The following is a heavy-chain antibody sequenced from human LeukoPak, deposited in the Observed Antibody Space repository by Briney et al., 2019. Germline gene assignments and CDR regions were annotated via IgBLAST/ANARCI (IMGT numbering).Heavy chain of an antibody. CDR2: ISWNSGSI. Sequence: HPGRSLRLSCAASGFTFDDYAMHWVRHAPGKGLEWVSGISWNSGSIGYADSVKGRFTISRDNAKNSLYLQMNSLKAEDTALYYCAKEGHSSSMGYWGQGTLVTVSS. CDR3: AKEGHSSSMGY. J-gene: IGHJ4*02. V-gene: IGHV3-9*01. D-gene: IGHD6-13*01. CDR1: GFTFDDYA.